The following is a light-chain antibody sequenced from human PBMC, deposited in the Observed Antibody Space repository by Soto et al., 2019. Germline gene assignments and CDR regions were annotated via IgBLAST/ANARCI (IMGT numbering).Light chain of an antibody. CDR2: GAS. J-gene: IGKJ5*01. CDR3: QQHNNWPRIT. V-gene: IGKV3D-15*01. Sequence: EIVMTQSPVTLSVSPGERATLSCRASQSVSTNLAWFQQKPGQAPRLLIFGASTRATGTPTRFSGSGSGTEFTLTISSLQSEDFAVYYCQQHNNWPRITFGQGTRLEIK. CDR1: QSVSTN.